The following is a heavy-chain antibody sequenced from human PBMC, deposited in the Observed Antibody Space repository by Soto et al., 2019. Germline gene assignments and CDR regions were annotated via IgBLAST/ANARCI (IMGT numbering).Heavy chain of an antibody. J-gene: IGHJ4*02. CDR2: ISGSGGST. Sequence: ELQLLESGGGLVQPGGSLRLSCAASGLTLSTYAMNWVRQAPGKGLEWVSAISGSGGSTYYADYVKGRCTISRDTSKNTLYLQMSSLRVEDTAIYYCAQAGGPRLSDYWGQGTLVTVSS. CDR3: AQAGGPRLSDY. D-gene: IGHD3-10*01. CDR1: GLTLSTYA. V-gene: IGHV3-23*01.